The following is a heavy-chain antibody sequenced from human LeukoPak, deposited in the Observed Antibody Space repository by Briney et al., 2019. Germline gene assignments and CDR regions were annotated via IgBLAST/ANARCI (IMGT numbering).Heavy chain of an antibody. CDR3: ASLLGRNYYGSGSSFDY. V-gene: IGHV1-2*02. CDR2: INPNSGGT. D-gene: IGHD3-10*01. Sequence: GASVKVSCKASGYTFTGYYMHWVRQAPGQGLEWMGWINPNSGGTNYAQKFQGRVTMTRDTSISTAYMELSRLRSDDTAVYYCASLLGRNYYGSGSSFDYWGQGTLVTVSS. J-gene: IGHJ4*02. CDR1: GYTFTGYY.